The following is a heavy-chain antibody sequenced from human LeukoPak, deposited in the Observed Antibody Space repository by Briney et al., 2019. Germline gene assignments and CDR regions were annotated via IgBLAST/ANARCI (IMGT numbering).Heavy chain of an antibody. V-gene: IGHV6-1*01. Sequence: SQTLSLTCVISGDSVSGSNGAWNWIRQSPSRGLEWLGRTYYRSKWYYAYAVSVKSRITINPDTSKNQFSLQLNSVTAADTAVYYCARDRPPQHWGQGTLVTVSS. D-gene: IGHD6-6*01. J-gene: IGHJ1*01. CDR1: GDSVSGSNGA. CDR2: TYYRSKWYY. CDR3: ARDRPPQH.